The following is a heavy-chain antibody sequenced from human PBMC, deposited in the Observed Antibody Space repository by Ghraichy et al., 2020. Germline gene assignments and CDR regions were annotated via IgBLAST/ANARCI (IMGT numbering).Heavy chain of an antibody. CDR2: IYYSGST. CDR1: GGSISSGGYY. J-gene: IGHJ4*02. CDR3: ARGRPAAISEFEI. Sequence: SLNISCTVSGGSISSGGYYWSWIRQHPGKGLEWIGYIYYSGSTYYNPSLKSRVTISVDTSKNQFSLKLSSVTAADTAVYYCARGRPAAISEFEIWGQGTLVTVSS. D-gene: IGHD2-2*02. V-gene: IGHV4-31*03.